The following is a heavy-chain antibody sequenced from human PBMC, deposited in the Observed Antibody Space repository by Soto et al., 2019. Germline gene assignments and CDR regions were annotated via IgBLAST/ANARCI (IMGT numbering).Heavy chain of an antibody. Sequence: SETLSLTCAVYGGSFSGYYWSWIRQPPGKGLEWIGEINHSGSTNYNPYLESRVTISVDTSKNQFSLKLSSVTAADTAVYYCARGPMNGHGYWGQGTLVTVSS. V-gene: IGHV4-34*01. J-gene: IGHJ4*02. CDR2: INHSGST. D-gene: IGHD1-1*01. CDR3: ARGPMNGHGY. CDR1: GGSFSGYY.